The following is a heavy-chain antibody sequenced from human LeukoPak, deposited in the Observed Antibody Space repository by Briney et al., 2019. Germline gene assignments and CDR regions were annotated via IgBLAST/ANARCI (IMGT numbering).Heavy chain of an antibody. J-gene: IGHJ3*02. V-gene: IGHV6-1*01. CDR2: TYYRSKWYS. D-gene: IGHD2-8*01. CDR1: GDSVSSNSAT. Sequence: SQTLSLTCAISGDSVSSNSATWSWIRQSPSRGLEWLGRTYYRSKWYSDYAVSVKSRITINSDPSKNQFSLQLNSVTPEDTAVYYCARTDGKGGAFDIWGQGTMVTVSS. CDR3: ARTDGKGGAFDI.